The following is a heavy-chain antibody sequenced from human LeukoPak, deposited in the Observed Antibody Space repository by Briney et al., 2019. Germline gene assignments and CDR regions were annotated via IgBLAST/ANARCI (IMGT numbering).Heavy chain of an antibody. J-gene: IGHJ4*02. CDR2: INHSGST. CDR1: GGSFSGYY. CDR3: ARGRSAQI. Sequence: SETLSLTCAVSGGSFSGYYWTWIRQPPGKGLEWIGEINHSGSTNYNPSLKSRVTISVDTSKNQFSLKLSSVTAADTAVYYCARGRSAQIWGQGTLVTVSS. V-gene: IGHV4-34*01.